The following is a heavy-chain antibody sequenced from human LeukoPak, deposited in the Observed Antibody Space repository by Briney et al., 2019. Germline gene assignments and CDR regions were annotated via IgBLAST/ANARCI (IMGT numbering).Heavy chain of an antibody. J-gene: IGHJ4*02. CDR3: ARDPTYLYGAGTYGNFDY. CDR1: GFNFGVYG. V-gene: IGHV3-33*01. CDR2: MWDDGTNE. D-gene: IGHD3-10*01. Sequence: PGGSLRLSCTASGFNFGVYGMHWVRQAPGKGLEWVAVMWDDGTNEYYVESVKGRFTISRDNGKNSLYLQMNSLRAEDTAVYYCARDPTYLYGAGTYGNFDYWGQGTLVTVSS.